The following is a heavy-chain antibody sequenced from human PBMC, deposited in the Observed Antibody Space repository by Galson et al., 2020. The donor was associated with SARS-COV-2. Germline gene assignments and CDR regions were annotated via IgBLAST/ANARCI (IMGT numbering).Heavy chain of an antibody. V-gene: IGHV2-70*01. CDR1: GFSRSTSGMC. J-gene: IGHJ3*02. D-gene: IGHD5-12*01. CDR2: IDWDDDQ. CDR3: ARTTVVATVSDDAFDI. Sequence: SGPTLVKPTKTLTLTCNFSGFSRSTSGMCVSWIRQHQGKALEWLALIDWDDDQYYSTSLKTRHTISKETSKNQGVLTMTNMEPVDTDTYYCARTTVVATVSDDAFDIWGQGTMVTVSS.